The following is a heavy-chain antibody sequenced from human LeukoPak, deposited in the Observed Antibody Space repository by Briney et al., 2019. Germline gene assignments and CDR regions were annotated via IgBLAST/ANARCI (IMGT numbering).Heavy chain of an antibody. CDR1: GGSISSGGYY. CDR2: IYYSGRT. V-gene: IGHV4-31*03. Sequence: SETLSLTCTVSGGSISSGGYYWSWIRQHPGKGLEWIGYIYYSGRTYYNPSLKSRVTISVDTSKNQFSLKLSSVTAADTAVYYCATSHGPYYYDSSGYYNDAFDIWGQGTMVTVSS. CDR3: ATSHGPYYYDSSGYYNDAFDI. J-gene: IGHJ3*02. D-gene: IGHD3-22*01.